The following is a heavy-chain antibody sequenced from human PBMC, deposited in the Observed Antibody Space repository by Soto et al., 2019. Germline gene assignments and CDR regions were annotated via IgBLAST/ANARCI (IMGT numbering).Heavy chain of an antibody. J-gene: IGHJ5*02. Sequence: QVQLVESGGGVVQPGGSLRLSCAASGFILSDFAMHWVRQAPGRGLEWVAVILKDGKSKYYADSVRGRFTISSDTSKDTIFLQLTSLRLDDSAVYYCAKTGCNGGSCFSWFDPWGQGTLVTVSS. D-gene: IGHD2-15*01. CDR1: GFILSDFA. V-gene: IGHV3-30*04. CDR2: ILKDGKSK. CDR3: AKTGCNGGSCFSWFDP.